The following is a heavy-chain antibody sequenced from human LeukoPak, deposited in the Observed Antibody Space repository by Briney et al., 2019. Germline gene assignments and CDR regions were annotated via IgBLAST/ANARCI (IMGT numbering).Heavy chain of an antibody. J-gene: IGHJ4*02. CDR3: ARDGWFGVAPRFDY. D-gene: IGHD3-3*01. CDR1: GGTFSSYA. V-gene: IGHV1-69*04. CDR2: IIPILGIA. Sequence: ASVKVSCKASGGTFSSYAISWVRQAPGQGLEWMGRIIPILGIANYAQKFQGRVTITADKSTSTAYMELRSLRSDDTAVYYCARDGWFGVAPRFDYWGQGTLVTVSS.